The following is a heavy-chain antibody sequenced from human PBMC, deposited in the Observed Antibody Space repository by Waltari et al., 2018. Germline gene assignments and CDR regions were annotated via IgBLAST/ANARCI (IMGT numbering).Heavy chain of an antibody. CDR2: MEPYSGNT. J-gene: IGHJ4*02. D-gene: IGHD1-26*01. CDR1: GYTFTSYD. V-gene: IGHV1-8*01. Sequence: QVQLVQSGAEVKKPGASVKVSCKASGYTFTSYDINWVRQATGQGLEWMRWMEPYSGNTDDAQKFQGRVTMTRNTSISTAYIDLSSLRSEDTAVYYCAREDVGMGATRGGFDYWGQGTLVTVSS. CDR3: AREDVGMGATRGGFDY.